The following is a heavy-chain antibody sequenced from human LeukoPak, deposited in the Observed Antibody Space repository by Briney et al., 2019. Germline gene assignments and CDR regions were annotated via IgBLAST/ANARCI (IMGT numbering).Heavy chain of an antibody. V-gene: IGHV3-30*02. J-gene: IGHJ4*02. D-gene: IGHD4-17*01. CDR1: GFTFSSYG. CDR3: ATYGDESAHFDY. CDR2: IRYDGSNK. Sequence: HPGGSLRLSCAASGFTFSSYGMHWVRQAPGKGLEWVAFIRYDGSNKYYADSVKGRFTISRDNSKNTLYLQMNSLRAEDTAVYYCATYGDESAHFDYWGQGTLVTVSS.